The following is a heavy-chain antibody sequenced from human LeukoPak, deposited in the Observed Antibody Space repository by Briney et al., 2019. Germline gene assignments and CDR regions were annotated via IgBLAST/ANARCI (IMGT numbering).Heavy chain of an antibody. CDR3: ARVRPPPYCSGGSCYSGAFDY. CDR1: GFTFSSYA. D-gene: IGHD2-15*01. V-gene: IGHV3-64*01. CDR2: ISSNGGST. J-gene: IGHJ4*02. Sequence: GGSLRLSCAASGFTFSSYAMHWVRQAPGKGLEYVSAISSNGGSTYYAHSVKGRFTISRDNSKNTLYLQMGSLRAEDMAVYYCARVRPPPYCSGGSCYSGAFDYWGQGTLVTVSS.